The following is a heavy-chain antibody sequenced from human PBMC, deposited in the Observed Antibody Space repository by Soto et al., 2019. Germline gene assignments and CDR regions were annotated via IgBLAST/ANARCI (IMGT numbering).Heavy chain of an antibody. Sequence: KTSETLSLTCAVYGGSFSDYYWSWIRQPPGKGLEWIGEINHSGSTNYNPSLKSRVTISVDTSKNSLYLQMNSLRAEDTAVYYCARQYYHDSSGYYHSYGMDVWGQGTTVTVSS. V-gene: IGHV4-34*01. CDR3: ARQYYHDSSGYYHSYGMDV. J-gene: IGHJ6*02. CDR2: INHSGST. D-gene: IGHD3-22*01. CDR1: GGSFSDYY.